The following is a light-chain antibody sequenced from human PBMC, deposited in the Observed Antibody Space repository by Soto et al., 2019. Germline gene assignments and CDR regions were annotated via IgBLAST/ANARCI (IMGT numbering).Light chain of an antibody. CDR3: RHYGSSPPMYT. Sequence: EIGLTQSPGILSLSPGERATLSCRASQSVSSSDLAWHQQKPGQAPRPLIYATSGRATGVPDRFSGSGSGTDFTLTISRLEPEDFAVYYCRHYGSSPPMYTFGQGTKLEIK. V-gene: IGKV3-20*01. J-gene: IGKJ2*01. CDR1: QSVSSSD. CDR2: ATS.